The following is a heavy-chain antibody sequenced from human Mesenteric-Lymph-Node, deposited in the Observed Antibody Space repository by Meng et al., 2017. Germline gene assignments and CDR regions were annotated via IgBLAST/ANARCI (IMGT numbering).Heavy chain of an antibody. D-gene: IGHD2-15*01. CDR3: GYCSGGTCLSAGFEI. Sequence: LSLTCAASGFTFSSYGMHWVRQAPGKGLEWVAVIWYDGSNKYYADSVKGRFTTARDNSKNTVYLQMNSLRAEGTAVYYCGYCSGGTCLSAGFEIWGHGTMVTVSS. CDR2: IWYDGSNK. J-gene: IGHJ3*02. V-gene: IGHV3-33*01. CDR1: GFTFSSYG.